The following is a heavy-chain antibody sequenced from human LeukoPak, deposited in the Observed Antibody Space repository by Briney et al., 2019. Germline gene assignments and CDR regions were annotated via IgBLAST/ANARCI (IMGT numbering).Heavy chain of an antibody. CDR3: ARTENAHYDFWSGPSYYFDY. CDR1: GYSFTSYW. J-gene: IGHJ4*02. D-gene: IGHD3-3*01. CDR2: IYPGDSDT. V-gene: IGHV5-51*01. Sequence: GESLKISCKGSGYSFTSYWIGWVRQMPGKGLEWMGIIYPGDSDTRYSPSFQGQVTISADKSIGTAYLQWSSLKASDTAMYYCARTENAHYDFWSGPSYYFDYWGQGTLVTVSS.